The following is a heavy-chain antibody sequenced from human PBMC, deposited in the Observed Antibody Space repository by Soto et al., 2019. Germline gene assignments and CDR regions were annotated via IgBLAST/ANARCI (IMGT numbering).Heavy chain of an antibody. D-gene: IGHD5-18*01. Sequence: SETMCVTCTVAGDYITSSCWWSWVRQPPGRGLEWIGEINHSGTTYYNPSLKSRITISADTSKNQFSLKLTSVTAADTAVYYCARGYGRNFDYWGQGTLVTVS. CDR3: ARGYGRNFDY. CDR1: GDYITSSCW. J-gene: IGHJ4*02. CDR2: INHSGTT. V-gene: IGHV4-4*02.